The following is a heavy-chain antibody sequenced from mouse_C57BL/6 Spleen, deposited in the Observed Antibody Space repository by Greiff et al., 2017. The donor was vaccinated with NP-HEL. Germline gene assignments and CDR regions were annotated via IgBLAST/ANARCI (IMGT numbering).Heavy chain of an antibody. Sequence: EVQLQQSGPELVKPGASVKISCKASGYTFTDYYMNWVKQSHGPSLAWIGDLNPNNGGTSSNQQFKGKATLTVDQSSSTAYMELRSLTSEDSAVYDCARGGYYEYCDVWGTGSTVTVSS. J-gene: IGHJ1*03. CDR3: ARGGYYEYCDV. CDR2: LNPNNGGT. D-gene: IGHD2-3*01. CDR1: GYTFTDYY. V-gene: IGHV1-26*01.